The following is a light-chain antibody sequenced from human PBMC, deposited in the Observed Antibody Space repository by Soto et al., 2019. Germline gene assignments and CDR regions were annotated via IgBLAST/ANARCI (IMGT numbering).Light chain of an antibody. CDR1: SGDVGRYNY. CDR2: EVS. CDR3: SSYAGSNTWV. Sequence: QSALTQPPSASGYPGQSVTISCTGTSGDVGRYNYVSWYQQHPRKAPKLLIYEVSKRPSGVPDRFSGSKSGNTASLTVSGLQAEDEAHYYCSSYAGSNTWVFGGGTKVTVL. J-gene: IGLJ3*02. V-gene: IGLV2-8*01.